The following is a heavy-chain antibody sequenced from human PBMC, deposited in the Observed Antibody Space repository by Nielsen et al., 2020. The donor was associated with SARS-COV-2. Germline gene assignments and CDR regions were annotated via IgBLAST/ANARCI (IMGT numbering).Heavy chain of an antibody. CDR3: VRGGGSWVVGAPAAWFDS. J-gene: IGHJ5*01. D-gene: IGHD1-26*01. CDR1: GFIFSDYY. CDR2: ISSSSGYT. Sequence: GESLKISCAASGFIFSDYYLSWIRQAPGKGLECVSYISSSSGYTDYAHSVKGRFTISRDNAKNSLYLQMNSLRVEDTAVYYCVRGGGSWVVGAPAAWFDSWGQGTLVTVSS. V-gene: IGHV3-11*05.